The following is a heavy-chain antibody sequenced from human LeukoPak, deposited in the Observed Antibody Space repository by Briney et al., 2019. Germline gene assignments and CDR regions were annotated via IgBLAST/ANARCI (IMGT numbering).Heavy chain of an antibody. V-gene: IGHV3-73*01. Sequence: GGSLRLSCAASGFTFSGSAMHWVRQASGKGLEWVGRIRSKANSYATAYAASVKGRFTISRDNSKNTLYLQMNSLRAEDTAVYYCAKDLASWGQGTLVTVSS. CDR3: AKDLAS. CDR1: GFTFSGSA. J-gene: IGHJ5*02. D-gene: IGHD2-21*01. CDR2: IRSKANSYAT.